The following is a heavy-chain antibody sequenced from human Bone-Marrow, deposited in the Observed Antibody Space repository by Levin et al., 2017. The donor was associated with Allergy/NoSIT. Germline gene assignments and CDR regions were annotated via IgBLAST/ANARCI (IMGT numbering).Heavy chain of an antibody. CDR2: IGRAGNLI. J-gene: IGHJ4*02. Sequence: LSLTCAGSGFSFSTYDMNWVRQTPGKGLEWVSYIGRAGNLIYYADSVKGRFTISRDNTKNSLFLQMNSLTAEDTAVYFCARGFAHPYWGQGTLVTVSS. CDR3: ARGFAHPY. CDR1: GFSFSTYD. V-gene: IGHV3-21*06.